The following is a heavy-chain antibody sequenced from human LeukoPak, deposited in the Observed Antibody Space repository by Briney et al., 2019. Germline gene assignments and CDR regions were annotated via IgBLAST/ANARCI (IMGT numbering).Heavy chain of an antibody. D-gene: IGHD5-12*01. Sequence: SETLSLTCAVYGGSFSGYYWSWIRQPPGKGLEWIGEINHSGSTNYNPSLKSRVTISVDTSKNQFSLKLSSVTAADTAVYYCARVLQSGFAFDYWGQGTLVTVSS. CDR1: GGSFSGYY. CDR3: ARVLQSGFAFDY. V-gene: IGHV4-34*01. CDR2: INHSGST. J-gene: IGHJ4*02.